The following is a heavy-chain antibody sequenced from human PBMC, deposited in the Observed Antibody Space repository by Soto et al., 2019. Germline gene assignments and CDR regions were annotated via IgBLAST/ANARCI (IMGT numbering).Heavy chain of an antibody. D-gene: IGHD1-1*01. CDR2: ISGSGGST. V-gene: IGHV3-23*01. CDR1: GFTFSSYA. J-gene: IGHJ4*02. CDR3: AKDPGLGNYYFDY. Sequence: GGSLRLSCAASGFTFSSYAMSWVRQAPGKGLEWVSAISGSGGSTYYADSVKGRFTISRDNSKNTLYLQMNSLRAEGTAVYYCAKDPGLGNYYFDYWGQGTLVTVSS.